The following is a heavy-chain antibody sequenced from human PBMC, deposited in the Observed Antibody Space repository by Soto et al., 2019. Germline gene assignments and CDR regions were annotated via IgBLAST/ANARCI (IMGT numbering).Heavy chain of an antibody. CDR2: ISHSGST. J-gene: IGHJ4*02. D-gene: IGHD6-6*01. CDR3: PRSAVLGLLYSGSFSFDS. Sequence: SENLSLTCDVSVYSISNGYHWGWIRQPPRKALEWIGSISHSGSTYYNPSLKSRITMSVDTSQNQFSLKLSSVTAADTAVYHRPRSAVLGLLYSGSFSFDSWGQGTLVTVSS. CDR1: VYSISNGYH. V-gene: IGHV4-38-2*01.